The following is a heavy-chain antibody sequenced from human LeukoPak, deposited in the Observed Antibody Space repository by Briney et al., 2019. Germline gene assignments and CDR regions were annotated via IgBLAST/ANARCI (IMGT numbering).Heavy chain of an antibody. CDR2: IYPGDSDT. J-gene: IGHJ4*02. Sequence: GESLKISCKGSGYSFTSYWIGWVRQMPGKGLEWMGIIYPGDSDTRYSPSFQGQVTISADKSISTAYLQWSSLKASDTAMYYCARLPYCSSTSCYIADCWGQGTLVTVSS. CDR1: GYSFTSYW. V-gene: IGHV5-51*01. D-gene: IGHD2-2*02. CDR3: ARLPYCSSTSCYIADC.